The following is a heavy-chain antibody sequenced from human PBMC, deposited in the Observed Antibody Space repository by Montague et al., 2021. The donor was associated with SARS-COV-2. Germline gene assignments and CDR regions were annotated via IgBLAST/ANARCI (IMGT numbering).Heavy chain of an antibody. D-gene: IGHD6-19*01. Sequence: SETLSLTCTVSGASMSGYYWTWIRQPPGKGLEWIGRTYYSGSTDYNPSLKSRVTISVDTPKTQFSLKLTSMTAADTAVYFCARARACGCLAPCVYYFDYWGQGALVTVSS. CDR3: ARARACGCLAPCVYYFDY. V-gene: IGHV4-59*01. CDR1: GASMSGYY. CDR2: TYYSGST. J-gene: IGHJ4*02.